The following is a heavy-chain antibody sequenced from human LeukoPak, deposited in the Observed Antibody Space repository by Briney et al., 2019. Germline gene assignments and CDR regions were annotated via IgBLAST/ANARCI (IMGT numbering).Heavy chain of an antibody. CDR2: ISTSSSYI. J-gene: IGHJ4*02. V-gene: IGHV3-21*01. CDR1: GFTFSSYS. Sequence: GGSLRLSCAASGFTFSSYSMNWVRQAPGKGLEWVSFISTSSSYIYYADSLKGRFTISRDNAKNSLYLQMNSLRAEDTAVYYCARKNGLDYWGQGTLVTVSS. CDR3: ARKNGLDY.